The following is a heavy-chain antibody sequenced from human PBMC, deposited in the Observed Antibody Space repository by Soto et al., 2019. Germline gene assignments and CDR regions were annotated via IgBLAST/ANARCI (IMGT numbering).Heavy chain of an antibody. J-gene: IGHJ5*02. Sequence: PGGSLRLSCAASGFTFSSYAMSWVRQAPGKGLEWVSAISGSGGSTYYADSVKGRFTISRDNSKNTLYLQMNSLRAEDTAVYYCAKVGFERSWYRNWFDPWGQGTLVTVSS. CDR1: GFTFSSYA. V-gene: IGHV3-23*01. CDR2: ISGSGGST. D-gene: IGHD6-13*01. CDR3: AKVGFERSWYRNWFDP.